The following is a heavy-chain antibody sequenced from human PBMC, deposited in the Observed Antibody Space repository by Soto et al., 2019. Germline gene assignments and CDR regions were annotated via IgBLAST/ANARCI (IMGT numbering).Heavy chain of an antibody. Sequence: EVQLLESGGGLVQPGGSLRLSCTATGLTLRNYAMTWVRQAPGKGLEWISGIASTGDSTYYADSVKGRFTISRDNSKNTIYLQMNSPRADDTAVYYCARRVPAASWFDPWGQGTLVTVSS. D-gene: IGHD2-2*01. CDR3: ARRVPAASWFDP. V-gene: IGHV3-23*01. CDR1: GLTLRNYA. J-gene: IGHJ5*02. CDR2: IASTGDST.